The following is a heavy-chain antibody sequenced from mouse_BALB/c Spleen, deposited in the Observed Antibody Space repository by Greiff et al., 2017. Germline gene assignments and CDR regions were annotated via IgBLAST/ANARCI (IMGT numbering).Heavy chain of an antibody. V-gene: IGHV1-7*01. Sequence: VQLQQSGAELAKPGASVKMSCKASGYTFTSYWMHWVKQRPGQGLEWIGYINPSTGYTEYNQKFKDKATLTADKSSSTAYMQLSSLTSEDSAVYYCARSKDGYYVYAMDYWGQGTSVTVSS. CDR1: GYTFTSYW. J-gene: IGHJ4*01. CDR2: INPSTGYT. D-gene: IGHD2-3*01. CDR3: ARSKDGYYVYAMDY.